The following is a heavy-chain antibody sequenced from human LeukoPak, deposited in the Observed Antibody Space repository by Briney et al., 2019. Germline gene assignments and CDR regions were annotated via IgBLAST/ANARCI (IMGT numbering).Heavy chain of an antibody. V-gene: IGHV3-48*01. CDR2: IRTTAEGAKYA. J-gene: IGHJ4*02. Sequence: PGGSLRLSCATSGFSFTDYPMNWVRQAPGKGLEWISNIRTTAEGAKYAYYADSVKGRVTISRDDGKNTLYLHMNSLRGDDTAVYCCATDQRYALDYWGQGILVTVSS. D-gene: IGHD3-9*01. CDR3: ATDQRYALDY. CDR1: GFSFTDYP.